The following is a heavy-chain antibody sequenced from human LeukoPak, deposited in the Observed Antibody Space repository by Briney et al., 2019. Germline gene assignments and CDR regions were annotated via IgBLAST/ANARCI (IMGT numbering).Heavy chain of an antibody. D-gene: IGHD6-6*01. CDR1: GGSISSSGYY. V-gene: IGHV4-61*05. CDR2: IYSSGST. J-gene: IGHJ3*02. CDR3: ARVIYSASSISVDGFDI. Sequence: SETLSLTCTVSGGSISSSGYYWGWIRQPPGKGLEWIGRIYSSGSTNYNPSLKSRVTMSVDTSKNQFSLKLSSVTAADTAVYYCARVIYSASSISVDGFDIWGQGTMVTVSS.